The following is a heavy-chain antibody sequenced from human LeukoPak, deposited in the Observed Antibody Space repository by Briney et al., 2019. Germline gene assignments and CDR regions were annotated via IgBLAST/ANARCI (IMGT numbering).Heavy chain of an antibody. CDR3: AKDPSRVNPRQFWSGYPYYYYYGMDV. CDR2: ISGGGGST. V-gene: IGHV3-23*01. D-gene: IGHD3-3*02. Sequence: HPGGSLRLSCAASGFTFTSYSMNWVRQAPGKGLEWVSTISGGGGSTYYADSVKGQFTISRDNSKNTLYLQMNSLRAEDTAVYYCAKDPSRVNPRQFWSGYPYYYYYGMDVWGQGTTVTVSS. J-gene: IGHJ6*02. CDR1: GFTFTSYS.